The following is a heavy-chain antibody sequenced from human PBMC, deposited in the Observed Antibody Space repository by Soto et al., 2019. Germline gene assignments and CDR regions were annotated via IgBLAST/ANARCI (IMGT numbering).Heavy chain of an antibody. CDR3: ASGIQLWLRRINNGYSG. Sequence: GASVKVSCEAPGGTFSTYAISWVRQAPGQGLEWMGGINPMFGTANYAQRFQDRVTITADESTNTVYMELSSLRSEDTAVYFCASGIQLWLRRINNGYSGWGQGTLVTVSS. J-gene: IGHJ4*02. V-gene: IGHV1-69*13. CDR2: INPMFGTA. D-gene: IGHD5-18*01. CDR1: GGTFSTYA.